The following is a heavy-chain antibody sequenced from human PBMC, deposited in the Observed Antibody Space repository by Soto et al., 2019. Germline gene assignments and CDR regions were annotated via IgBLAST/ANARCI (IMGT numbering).Heavy chain of an antibody. V-gene: IGHV3-33*01. J-gene: IGHJ4*02. Sequence: QVQLVESGGGVVQPGRSLRLSCAASGFTFSSYGMHWVRQAPGKGLEWVAVIWYDGSNKYYADSVKGRFTISRDNSKNTLYLQMNSLRAEDTAVYYCARDHFYDSSGYPKNWGQGPLVSVSS. CDR2: IWYDGSNK. CDR1: GFTFSSYG. CDR3: ARDHFYDSSGYPKN. D-gene: IGHD3-22*01.